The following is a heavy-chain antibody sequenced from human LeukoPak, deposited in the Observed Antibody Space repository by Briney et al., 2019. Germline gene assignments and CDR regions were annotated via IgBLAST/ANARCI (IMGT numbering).Heavy chain of an antibody. CDR2: IAYDGSNE. CDR3: ARPSGSVTIFGMVDYFDY. J-gene: IGHJ4*02. D-gene: IGHD3-3*01. Sequence: GSSLRLSCVVSGFTFTNYGMHWVRQAPGKGLDWVASIAYDGSNENYAESVKGRFTISRDNSKDTLYLQLNSLRAEDTAVYYCARPSGSVTIFGMVDYFDYWGQGSLVTVSS. V-gene: IGHV3-30*04. CDR1: GFTFTNYG.